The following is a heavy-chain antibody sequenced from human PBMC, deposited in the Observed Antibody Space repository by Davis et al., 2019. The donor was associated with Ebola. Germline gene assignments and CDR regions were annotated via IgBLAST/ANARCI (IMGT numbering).Heavy chain of an antibody. CDR1: GYTFIYYY. V-gene: IGHV1-2*02. J-gene: IGHJ4*02. CDR2: INPKSGAT. Sequence: ASVKVSCKAFGYTFIYYYINWVRRTPGQGLEWMGRINPKSGATTYAQRFQGRVTMTRDTSSGTAYMDLGSLKSDDTAVYYCARGPAANAPFDYWGQGTLVTVSS. CDR3: ARGPAANAPFDY. D-gene: IGHD2-2*01.